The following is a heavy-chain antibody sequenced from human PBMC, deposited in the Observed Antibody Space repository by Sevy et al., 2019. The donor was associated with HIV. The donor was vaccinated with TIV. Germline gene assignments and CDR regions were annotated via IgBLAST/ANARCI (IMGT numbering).Heavy chain of an antibody. CDR2: ISSTSSYI. D-gene: IGHD6-19*01. V-gene: IGHV3-21*01. CDR3: ARDYNSGWRKFNLFDP. CDR1: GFTFSTYG. Sequence: GGCLRLSCAASGFTFSTYGMNWVRQAPGKGLEWVSSISSTSSYIEYAYSVKGRFTISRDNAKNSLYLQMNNLRAEDTALYYCARDYNSGWRKFNLFDPWGQGTLVTVSS. J-gene: IGHJ5*02.